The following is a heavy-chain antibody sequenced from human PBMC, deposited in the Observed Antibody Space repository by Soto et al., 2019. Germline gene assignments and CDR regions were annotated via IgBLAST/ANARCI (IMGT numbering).Heavy chain of an antibody. J-gene: IGHJ4*02. D-gene: IGHD3-22*01. V-gene: IGHV4-34*01. CDR1: GGSFSGYY. CDR2: INHSGST. CDR3: ARTGYFVPFDY. Sequence: LETLSLTCAVYGGSFSGYYWSWIRQPPGKGLEWIGEINHSGSTNYNPSLKSRVTISVDTSKNQFSLKLSSVTAADTAVYYCARTGYFVPFDYWGQGTLVTVSS.